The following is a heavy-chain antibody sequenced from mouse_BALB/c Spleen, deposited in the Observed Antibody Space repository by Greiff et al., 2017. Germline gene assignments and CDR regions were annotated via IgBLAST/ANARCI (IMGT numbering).Heavy chain of an antibody. Sequence: EVKLLESGPGLVKPSQSLSLTCTVTGYSITSDYAWNWIRQFPGNKLEWMGYISYSGSTSYNPSLKSRISITRDTSKNQFFLQLNSVTTEDTATYYCARKDLYGSSPWFAYWGQGTLVTVSA. CDR1: GYSITSDYA. D-gene: IGHD1-1*01. V-gene: IGHV3-2*02. J-gene: IGHJ3*01. CDR3: ARKDLYGSSPWFAY. CDR2: ISYSGST.